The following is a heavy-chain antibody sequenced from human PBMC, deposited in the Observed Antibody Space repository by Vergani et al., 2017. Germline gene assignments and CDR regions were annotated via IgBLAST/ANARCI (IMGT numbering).Heavy chain of an antibody. J-gene: IGHJ3*02. CDR1: GFRVTTYY. CDR2: ISGSGGST. V-gene: IGHV3-23*01. CDR3: AKLAESVPQDAFDI. Sequence: EVELLESGGGLAQPGGSLRVSCSASGFRVTTYYMSWVRQAPGKGLEWVSAISGSGGSTYYADSVKGRFTISRDNSKNTLYLQMNSLRAEDTAVYYCAKLAESVPQDAFDIWGQGTMVTVSS.